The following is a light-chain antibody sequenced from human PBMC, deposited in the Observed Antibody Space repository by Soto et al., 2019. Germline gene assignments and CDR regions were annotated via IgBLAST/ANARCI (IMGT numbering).Light chain of an antibody. Sequence: EIVLTQSPATLSLSPGERATLSCRASQSVSKYLAWYQQKPGQAPRLLIHDASNRATGIPARFSGSGCATDFTRTISSLEPEDFGVYYCQQRSNWPQITFGGGTKVEIK. CDR1: QSVSKY. CDR3: QQRSNWPQIT. J-gene: IGKJ4*01. CDR2: DAS. V-gene: IGKV3-11*01.